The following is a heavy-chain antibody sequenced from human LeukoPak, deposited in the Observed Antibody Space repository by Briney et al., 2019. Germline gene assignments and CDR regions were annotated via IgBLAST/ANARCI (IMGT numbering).Heavy chain of an antibody. V-gene: IGHV1-18*01. CDR2: ISAYNGNT. CDR1: GYTFTSYG. CDR3: ARCIVVVPAATNAFDY. Sequence: ASVKVSCKASGYTFTSYGISWVRQAPGQVLAWMGWISAYNGNTNYAQKLQGRVTMTTDTSTSTAYMELRSLRSDDTAVYYCARCIVVVPAATNAFDYWGQGTLVTVSS. D-gene: IGHD2-2*01. J-gene: IGHJ4*02.